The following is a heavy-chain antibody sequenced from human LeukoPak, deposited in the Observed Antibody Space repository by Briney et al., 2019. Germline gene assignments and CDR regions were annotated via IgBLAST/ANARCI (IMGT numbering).Heavy chain of an antibody. CDR2: IHSSGIT. V-gene: IGHV4-39*07. CDR1: GGSISSSSHY. D-gene: IGHD6-13*01. Sequence: KPSETLSLTCTVSGGSISSSSHYWGWIRQPPGEGFEWIGNIHSSGITYYNPSLGSQFTISVDTSRNQISLKLTSVTAADTAVYYCARDKSSSWYSFDYWGQGTLVTVSS. J-gene: IGHJ4*02. CDR3: ARDKSSSWYSFDY.